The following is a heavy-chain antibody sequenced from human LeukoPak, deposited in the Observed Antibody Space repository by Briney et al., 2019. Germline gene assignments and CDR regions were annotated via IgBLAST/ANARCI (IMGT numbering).Heavy chain of an antibody. D-gene: IGHD3-3*01. V-gene: IGHV4-34*01. CDR3: ARGLRFGRDWMVPYGMDV. CDR2: INHSGST. CDR1: GGSFSGYY. Sequence: MASETLSLTCAVYGGSFSGYYWSWIRQPPGKGLEWIGEINHSGSTNYNPSLKSRVTISVDTSKNQFSLKLSSVTAADTAVYYCARGLRFGRDWMVPYGMDVWGQGTTVTVFS. J-gene: IGHJ6*02.